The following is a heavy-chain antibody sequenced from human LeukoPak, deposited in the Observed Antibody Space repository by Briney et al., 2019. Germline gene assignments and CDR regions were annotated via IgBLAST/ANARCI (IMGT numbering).Heavy chain of an antibody. V-gene: IGHV3-21*03. CDR3: AREGSLYGYHSFDS. J-gene: IGHJ4*02. CDR1: GFTFSTYN. D-gene: IGHD5-18*01. Sequence: PGGSLRLSCAASGFTFSTYNMNRVRQAPGKGLEWVSSITSDSRYMYYADSVKGRFTISRDNAKNSLYLQMNSLRAEDTAVYFCAREGSLYGYHSFDSWGQGTLVTVST. CDR2: ITSDSRYM.